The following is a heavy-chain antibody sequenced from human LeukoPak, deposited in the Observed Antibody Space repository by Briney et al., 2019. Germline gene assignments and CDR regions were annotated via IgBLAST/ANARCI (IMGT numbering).Heavy chain of an antibody. CDR3: ARDGGARSYYDSSLHPFDY. CDR2: ISGFGGST. CDR1: GFTFSSYA. Sequence: GGSLRLSCAASGFTFSSYAMSWIRQAPGKRPEWVSSISGFGGSTYYADSVKGRFTISRDNSKNTVYLQMTSLRAEDTAFYYCARDGGARSYYDSSLHPFDYWGQGSLVTVSS. J-gene: IGHJ4*02. D-gene: IGHD3-16*01. V-gene: IGHV3-23*01.